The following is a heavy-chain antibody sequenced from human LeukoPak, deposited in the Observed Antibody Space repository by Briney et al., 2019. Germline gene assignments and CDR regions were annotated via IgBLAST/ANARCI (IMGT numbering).Heavy chain of an antibody. CDR2: IKQDGSEK. Sequence: PGGSLRLSCAASGFTFSSYWMSWVRQAPGKGLEWVANIKQDGSEKYYVDSVKGRFTISRDNAKNSLYLQMNSLRAEDTAVYYCARETYDSSSVLDYWGQGTLVTVSS. CDR1: GFTFSSYW. J-gene: IGHJ4*02. CDR3: ARETYDSSSVLDY. D-gene: IGHD3-22*01. V-gene: IGHV3-7*01.